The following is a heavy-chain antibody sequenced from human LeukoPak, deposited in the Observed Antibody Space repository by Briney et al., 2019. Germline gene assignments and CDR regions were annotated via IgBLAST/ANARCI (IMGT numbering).Heavy chain of an antibody. Sequence: GGSLRLSCAASGFTFSSHDMHWVRQAPGKGLEWVAFLSFDGSDKQYADSVKGRFTISRDNSQNTLYLQMDSLRPEDTALYYCANIRESSGYEAYWGQGTLVTVSS. CDR1: GFTFSSHD. CDR3: ANIRESSGYEAY. V-gene: IGHV3-30*18. CDR2: LSFDGSDK. J-gene: IGHJ4*02. D-gene: IGHD6-13*01.